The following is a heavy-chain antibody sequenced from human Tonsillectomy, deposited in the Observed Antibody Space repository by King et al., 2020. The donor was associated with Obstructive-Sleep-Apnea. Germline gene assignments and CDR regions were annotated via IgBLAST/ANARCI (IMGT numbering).Heavy chain of an antibody. Sequence: DVQLVESGGGLVKPGGSLRLSCAASGFTFTNTWMSWVRQAPGKGLEWVGRIKSKTDGGTTDYAAPVKGRFTISRDESKNTLYLQMDSLKTEDTAAYYCTTRAPGGSRPRKSDYYFYYGMDVWGQGTTVTVSS. CDR1: GFTFTNTW. J-gene: IGHJ6*02. CDR2: IKSKTDGGTT. D-gene: IGHD2-15*01. V-gene: IGHV3-15*01. CDR3: TTRAPGGSRPRKSDYYFYYGMDV.